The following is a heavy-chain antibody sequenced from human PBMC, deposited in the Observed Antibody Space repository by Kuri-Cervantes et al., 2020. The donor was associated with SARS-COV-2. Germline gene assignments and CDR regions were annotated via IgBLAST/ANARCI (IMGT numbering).Heavy chain of an antibody. J-gene: IGHJ4*02. CDR3: AKGGFPVATIGAGIGY. CDR1: GFTVSSNY. V-gene: IGHV3-66*01. Sequence: GGSLRLSCAASGFTVSSNYMSWVRQAPGKGLEWVSVIYSGGSTYYADSVKGRFTISRDNSKNTLYLQMNSLRAEDTAVYYCAKGGFPVATIGAGIGYWGQGTLVTVSS. CDR2: IYSGGST. D-gene: IGHD5-12*01.